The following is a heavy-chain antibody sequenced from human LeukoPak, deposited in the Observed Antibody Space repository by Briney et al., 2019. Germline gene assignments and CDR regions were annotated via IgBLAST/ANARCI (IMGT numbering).Heavy chain of an antibody. D-gene: IGHD2-21*01. J-gene: IGHJ4*02. V-gene: IGHV3-74*01. CDR2: ISSDGSST. Sequence: PGGSLRLSCAASGFTFSSFWMHWVRQAPGKGLVWVSRISSDGSSTNYADSVKGRFTISRDNAKNTLYLQMSSLRAEDTAVYYCARHAVGIGVNYWGQGTLVTVSS. CDR3: ARHAVGIGVNY. CDR1: GFTFSSFW.